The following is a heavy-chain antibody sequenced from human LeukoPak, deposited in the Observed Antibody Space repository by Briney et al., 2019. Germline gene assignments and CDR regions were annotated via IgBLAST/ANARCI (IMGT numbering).Heavy chain of an antibody. J-gene: IGHJ4*02. CDR1: GFTFSSYA. CDR2: ISGSGGST. D-gene: IGHD3-10*01. V-gene: IGHV3-23*01. CDR3: ASGGFYGSGSYYNSFDY. Sequence: GGSLRLSCAASGFTFSSYAMSWVRQAPGKGLEWVSDISGSGGSTYYADSVKGRFTISRDNAKNSLYLQMNSLRAEDTAVYYCASGGFYGSGSYYNSFDYWGQGTLVTVSS.